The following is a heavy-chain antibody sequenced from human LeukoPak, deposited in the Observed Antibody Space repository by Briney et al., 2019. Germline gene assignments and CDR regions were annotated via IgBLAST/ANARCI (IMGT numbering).Heavy chain of an antibody. CDR3: AKDHSSGYYSFDY. V-gene: IGHV3-23*01. J-gene: IGHJ4*02. D-gene: IGHD3-22*01. CDR2: IFGSST. CDR1: GFTFSSYA. Sequence: GGSLRLSCAASGFTFSSYAMGWVRQAPGKGLEWVSAIFGSSTYYADSVKGRFTISRDVSKSTLYLQMNSLRAEDTAVYYCAKDHSSGYYSFDYWGQGTLVTVSS.